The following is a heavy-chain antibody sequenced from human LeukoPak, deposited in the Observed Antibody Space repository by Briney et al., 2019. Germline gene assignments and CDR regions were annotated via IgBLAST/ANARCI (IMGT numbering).Heavy chain of an antibody. CDR2: MNPNSGNT. CDR3: AREYDSSGYYYVPSDAFDI. CDR1: GYTFTSYD. J-gene: IGHJ3*02. V-gene: IGHV1-8*01. Sequence: ASVKVSCKASGYTFTSYDINWVRQATGQGLEWMGWMNPNSGNTGYAQKFQGRVTMTRNTSISTAYMELSSLRSEDTAVYYCAREYDSSGYYYVPSDAFDIWGQGTMVTVSS. D-gene: IGHD3-22*01.